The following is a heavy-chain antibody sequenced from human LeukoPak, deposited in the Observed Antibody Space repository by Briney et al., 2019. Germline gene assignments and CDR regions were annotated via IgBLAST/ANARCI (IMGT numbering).Heavy chain of an antibody. CDR1: GYTFTNYG. J-gene: IGHJ3*02. CDR3: ARFRPHGYYDTFDI. Sequence: ASVKVPCKASGYTFTNYGVNWVRQAPGEGLEWMGWINTNSGDPTYAQGFTGRFVFSLDTSVSTAYLQISSLRAEDTAVYYCARFRPHGYYDTFDIWGQGTMVTVS. CDR2: INTNSGDP. V-gene: IGHV7-4-1*02. D-gene: IGHD5-18*01.